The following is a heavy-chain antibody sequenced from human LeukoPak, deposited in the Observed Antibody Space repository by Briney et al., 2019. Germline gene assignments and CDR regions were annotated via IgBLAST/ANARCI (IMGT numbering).Heavy chain of an antibody. Sequence: ASVKVSCKASGYTSTSYAMNWVRQAPGQGLEWMGWINTNTGNPTYAQGFTGRFVFSLDTSVSTAYLQISSLKAEDTAVYYCARERITMVRGVPSNDAFDIWGQGTMVTVSS. CDR1: GYTSTSYA. J-gene: IGHJ3*02. V-gene: IGHV7-4-1*02. D-gene: IGHD3-10*01. CDR2: INTNTGNP. CDR3: ARERITMVRGVPSNDAFDI.